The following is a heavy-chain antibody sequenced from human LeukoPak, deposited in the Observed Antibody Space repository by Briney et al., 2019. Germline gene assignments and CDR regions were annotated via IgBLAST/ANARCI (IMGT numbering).Heavy chain of an antibody. CDR1: GFTFSSYS. J-gene: IGHJ4*02. D-gene: IGHD2-2*01. CDR3: ARDTKYAIDN. CDR2: IGISSGNT. V-gene: IGHV3-48*01. Sequence: GGSLRLSCAASGFTFSSYSMNWVRQAPGKGLEWISYIGISSGNTKYADSVKGRFTISGDKAKNSVYLQMNSLRVEDTAVYYCARDTKYAIDNWGQGTLVTVSS.